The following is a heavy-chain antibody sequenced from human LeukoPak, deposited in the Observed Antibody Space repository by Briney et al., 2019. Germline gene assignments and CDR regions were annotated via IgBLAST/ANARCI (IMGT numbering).Heavy chain of an antibody. Sequence: SETLSLTCTVSGYSISLGYYWGWIRQPPGKGLEWIGYIYYSGSTNYNPSLKSRVTISVDTSKNQFSLKLSSVTAADTAVYYCAREEIRSWFDPWGQGTLVTVSS. CDR3: AREEIRSWFDP. V-gene: IGHV4-38-2*02. D-gene: IGHD5-24*01. J-gene: IGHJ5*02. CDR2: IYYSGST. CDR1: GYSISLGYY.